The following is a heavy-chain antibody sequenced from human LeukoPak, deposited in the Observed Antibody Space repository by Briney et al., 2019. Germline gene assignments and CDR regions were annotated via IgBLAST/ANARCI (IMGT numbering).Heavy chain of an antibody. D-gene: IGHD1-26*01. CDR1: GFTFSTYS. J-gene: IGHJ4*02. CDR2: ISSCSNYI. Sequence: PGGPLRLSCAASGFTFSTYSMNWVRQAPGKGLEWVSSISSCSNYIYYADSVKGRFTISRDNAKNSLYLQMNSLRAEDTAVYYCARDWGSYYPMDYWGQGTLVTVSS. V-gene: IGHV3-21*01. CDR3: ARDWGSYYPMDY.